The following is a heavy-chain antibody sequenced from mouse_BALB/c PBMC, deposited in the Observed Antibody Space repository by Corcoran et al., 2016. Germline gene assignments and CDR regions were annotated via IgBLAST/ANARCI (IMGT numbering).Heavy chain of an antibody. Sequence: EIQLQQTGPELVKPGASVKISCKASGYSFTDYIMLWVKQSHGKSLEWIGNINPYYGSTSYNLKFKGKATLTVDTSSSTAYMQLNSLTSEDSAVYYCARYGNYAMDYWGQGTSVTVSS. D-gene: IGHD2-1*01. CDR3: ARYGNYAMDY. V-gene: IGHV1-39*01. CDR1: GYSFTDYI. J-gene: IGHJ4*01. CDR2: INPYYGST.